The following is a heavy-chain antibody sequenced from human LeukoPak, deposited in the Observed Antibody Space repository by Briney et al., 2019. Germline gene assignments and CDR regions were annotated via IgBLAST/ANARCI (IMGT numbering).Heavy chain of an antibody. Sequence: SVKVSCKASGGTFSSHTISWVRQTPGQGLVWMGGITPIFGTAKYAQKFPGSVQITAVESMSTAYMELSSLRSEDTAVYYCARGWLAETTVVTPYNYWGQGTLVTVSS. CDR2: ITPIFGTA. V-gene: IGHV1-69*01. CDR3: ARGWLAETTVVTPYNY. J-gene: IGHJ4*02. D-gene: IGHD4-23*01. CDR1: GGTFSSHT.